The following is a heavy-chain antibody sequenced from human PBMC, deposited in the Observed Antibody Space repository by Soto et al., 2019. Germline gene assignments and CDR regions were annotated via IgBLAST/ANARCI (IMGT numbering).Heavy chain of an antibody. V-gene: IGHV1-18*01. Sequence: QVQLVQSGAEVKKPGASVKVSCKASGYTFTSYGISWVRQAPGQGLEWMGWISAYNGNTNYAQKLQGRVTMTTDTSXXTXYXXLRSLRSDDTAVYYCAREGDFAWLNNYYYYYGMDVWGQGTTVTVSS. J-gene: IGHJ6*02. CDR1: GYTFTSYG. D-gene: IGHD3-9*01. CDR2: ISAYNGNT. CDR3: AREGDFAWLNNYYYYYGMDV.